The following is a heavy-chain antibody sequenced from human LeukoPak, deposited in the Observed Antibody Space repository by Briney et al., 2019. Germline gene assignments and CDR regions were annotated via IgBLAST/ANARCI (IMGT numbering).Heavy chain of an antibody. CDR1: GYTFTSYA. Sequence: ASVKVSCKASGYTFTSYAMHWVRQAPGQRLEWMGWINAGNGNTKYSQEFQGRVTITRDTSASTAYMELSSLRSEDMAVYYCAREGSMVRGVGIFGFDYWGQGTLVTVSS. CDR3: AREGSMVRGVGIFGFDY. CDR2: INAGNGNT. V-gene: IGHV1-3*03. D-gene: IGHD3-10*01. J-gene: IGHJ4*02.